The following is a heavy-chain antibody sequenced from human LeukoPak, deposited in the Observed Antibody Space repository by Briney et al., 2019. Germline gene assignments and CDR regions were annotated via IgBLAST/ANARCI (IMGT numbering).Heavy chain of an antibody. J-gene: IGHJ4*02. V-gene: IGHV3-20*04. D-gene: IGHD3-22*01. Sequence: GGSLRLSCTASGFKFDDYGMTWVRQAPGKGLEWVSDINWNGDSRGYAHSVRGRFTIYRDNSKNTLYLQMNSLRAEDTAVYYCAKDRAYYSDSSGYYLVRAYDYWGQGTLVTVSS. CDR2: INWNGDSR. CDR3: AKDRAYYSDSSGYYLVRAYDY. CDR1: GFKFDDYG.